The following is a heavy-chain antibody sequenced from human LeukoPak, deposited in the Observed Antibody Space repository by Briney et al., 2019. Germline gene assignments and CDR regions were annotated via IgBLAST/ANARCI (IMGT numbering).Heavy chain of an antibody. J-gene: IGHJ4*02. V-gene: IGHV1-46*01. CDR3: AREGNYCSSTSCSFDY. Sequence: ASVKVSCKASGYTFTSYYMHWVRQAPGQGLEWMGIINPSGGSTSYAQKFQGGVTMTRDTSTSTVYMELSSLRSEDTAVYYCAREGNYCSSTSCSFDYWGQGTLVTVSS. D-gene: IGHD2-2*01. CDR1: GYTFTSYY. CDR2: INPSGGST.